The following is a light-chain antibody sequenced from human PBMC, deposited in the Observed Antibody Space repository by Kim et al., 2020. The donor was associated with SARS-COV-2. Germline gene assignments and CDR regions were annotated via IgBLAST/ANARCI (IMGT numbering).Light chain of an antibody. CDR3: QQSNNWPYT. CDR1: QSVTTT. Sequence: VPPGERVPRSSRASQSVTTTLAWHQQTPGQAPRVLIYYASARATGIPARFIGSGSGTEFSLSISSLQCKDFAVYYCQQSNNWPYTFAQGTKLEI. V-gene: IGKV3-15*01. J-gene: IGKJ2*01. CDR2: YAS.